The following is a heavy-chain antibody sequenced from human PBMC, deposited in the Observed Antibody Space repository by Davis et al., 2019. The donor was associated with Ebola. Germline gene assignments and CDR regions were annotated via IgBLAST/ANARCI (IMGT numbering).Heavy chain of an antibody. CDR3: ARYYDSSGYYTFDY. Sequence: SETLSLTCAVYGGSFSGYSWSWIRQAPGKGLEWIGYIYNSGSTNYNPSLKSRVTMSVDTSKNQVSLKLSSVTAADTAVYYCARYYDSSGYYTFDYWGQGTLVTVSS. V-gene: IGHV4-59*12. J-gene: IGHJ4*02. CDR1: GGSFSGYS. CDR2: IYNSGST. D-gene: IGHD3-22*01.